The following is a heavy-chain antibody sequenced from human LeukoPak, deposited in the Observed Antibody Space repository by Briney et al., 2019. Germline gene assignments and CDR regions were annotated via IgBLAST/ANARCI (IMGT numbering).Heavy chain of an antibody. CDR2: ISGSGGST. CDR3: AKDHYGSGSTTLDY. CDR1: GFTFSSYA. V-gene: IGHV3-23*01. J-gene: IGHJ4*02. D-gene: IGHD3-10*01. Sequence: GGSLRLSCAASGFTFSSYAMSWVRQAPGKRLEWVSAISGSGGSTYYADSVKGRFTISRDNSKNTLHLQMNSLRADDTAVYYCAKDHYGSGSTTLDYWGQGTLVTVSS.